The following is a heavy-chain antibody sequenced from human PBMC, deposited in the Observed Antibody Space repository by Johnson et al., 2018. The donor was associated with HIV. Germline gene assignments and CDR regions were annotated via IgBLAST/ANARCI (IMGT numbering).Heavy chain of an antibody. V-gene: IGHV3-30*02. CDR3: AKGHSSGYPKDAFDL. Sequence: QVQLVESGGGLVKPGGSLRLSCAASGLTFSNYGMHWVRQAPGKGLEWVAFIRYDGDITYYVDSVKGRFTISRDNSKNTLYLQMNSLRTEDTAMYDCAKGHSSGYPKDAFDLGGQGTIVTVSS. D-gene: IGHD3-22*01. J-gene: IGHJ3*01. CDR2: IRYDGDIT. CDR1: GLTFSNYG.